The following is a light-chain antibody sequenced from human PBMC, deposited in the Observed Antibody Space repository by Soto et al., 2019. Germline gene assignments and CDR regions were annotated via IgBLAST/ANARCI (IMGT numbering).Light chain of an antibody. Sequence: QSVLTQPHSASGTPGQRVTISCSGSSSNIGTSSVHWFQQLPGTAPKLLISTTNQRPSGVPERFSGSKSGPSASLAISGLHYEAEADYYCAAWDESLNGHVFGTGPKVXVL. CDR1: SSNIGTSS. V-gene: IGLV1-44*01. J-gene: IGLJ1*01. CDR3: AAWDESLNGHV. CDR2: TTN.